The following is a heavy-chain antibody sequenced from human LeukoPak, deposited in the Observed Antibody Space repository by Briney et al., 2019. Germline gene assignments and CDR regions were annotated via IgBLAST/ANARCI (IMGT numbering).Heavy chain of an antibody. Sequence: SETLSLTCTVSGGSISSYYWTWIRQPPGKGLEWIGYIYYSGSTNYNPSLESRVTISVDTSKNQFSLRLSSVTAADTAVYYCARRHNYDDSSGYYLSWFDPWGQGTLVTVSS. CDR3: ARRHNYDDSSGYYLSWFDP. D-gene: IGHD3-22*01. CDR1: GGSISSYY. CDR2: IYYSGST. J-gene: IGHJ5*02. V-gene: IGHV4-59*08.